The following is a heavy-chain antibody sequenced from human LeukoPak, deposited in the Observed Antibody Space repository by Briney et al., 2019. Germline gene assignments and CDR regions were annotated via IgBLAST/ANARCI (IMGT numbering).Heavy chain of an antibody. D-gene: IGHD3-22*01. Sequence: ASVKASCKASGYTFTGYYMHWVRQAPGQGLEWMGWINPNSGGTNYAQKFQGWVTMTRDTSIGAAYMELSRLRSDDTAVYYCAREDYYDSSGPNWFDPWGQGTLVTVSS. V-gene: IGHV1-2*04. J-gene: IGHJ5*02. CDR3: AREDYYDSSGPNWFDP. CDR1: GYTFTGYY. CDR2: INPNSGGT.